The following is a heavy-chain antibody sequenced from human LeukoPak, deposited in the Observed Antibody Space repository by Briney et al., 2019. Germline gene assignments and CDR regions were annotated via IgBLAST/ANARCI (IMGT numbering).Heavy chain of an antibody. CDR2: ISAYIGNT. V-gene: IGHV1-18*01. Sequence: ASVKVSCKASGYTFTSYGISWVRQAPGQGLEWMGWISAYIGNTNYAQKLQGRVTMTTDTSTSTAYMELRSLRSEDTAVYYCARDASPDYSSGVGPSDYWGQGTLVTVSS. J-gene: IGHJ4*02. CDR1: GYTFTSYG. CDR3: ARDASPDYSSGVGPSDY. D-gene: IGHD6-19*01.